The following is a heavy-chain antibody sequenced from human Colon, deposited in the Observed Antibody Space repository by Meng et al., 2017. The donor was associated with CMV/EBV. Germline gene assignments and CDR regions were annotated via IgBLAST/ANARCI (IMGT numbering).Heavy chain of an antibody. V-gene: IGHV4-59*01. CDR3: ARGRNWFDP. CDR2: MYQGGST. CDR1: NGSISNSY. J-gene: IGHJ5*02. Sequence: GSLRLSCTVSNGSISNSYCSWIRQSPGKGLEWIGHMYQGGSTKYNPSLESRVTMSVDTSKNQFSLRLSSVTAEDTGVYYCARGRNWFDPWGRGTLVTGSS.